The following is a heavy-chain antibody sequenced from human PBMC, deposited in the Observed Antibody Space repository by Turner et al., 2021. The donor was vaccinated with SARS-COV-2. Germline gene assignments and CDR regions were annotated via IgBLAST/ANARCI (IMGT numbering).Heavy chain of an antibody. Sequence: QLQLQESGPGLVKPSETLSLTCTVSGGSITTSSYYWGWIRQPPGKGLEWIGSIHYSGSTYYNASLESRVTISVDTSKNQFSLKLSSVTATDTAVYYCARRLVVQGTDDYSYYYGMDVWGQGTTVTVSS. CDR3: ARRLVVQGTDDYSYYYGMDV. J-gene: IGHJ6*02. CDR1: GGSITTSSYY. D-gene: IGHD3-22*01. V-gene: IGHV4-39*01. CDR2: IHYSGST.